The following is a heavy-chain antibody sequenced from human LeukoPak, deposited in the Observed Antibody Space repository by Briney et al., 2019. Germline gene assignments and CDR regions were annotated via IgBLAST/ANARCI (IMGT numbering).Heavy chain of an antibody. CDR3: ARKNDFEI. D-gene: IGHD2/OR15-2a*01. CDR2: IYYRGRT. CDR1: ARSITTDH. V-gene: IGHV4-59*01. J-gene: IGHJ3*02. Sequence: PSETLSLTCTLSARSITTDHGNWIRQPPGKGLEWIGCIYYRGRTNYNPSVESRVNIPVDMSKSQFSMRLTSVTAADTALYYCARKNDFEIWGQGTLVTVSS.